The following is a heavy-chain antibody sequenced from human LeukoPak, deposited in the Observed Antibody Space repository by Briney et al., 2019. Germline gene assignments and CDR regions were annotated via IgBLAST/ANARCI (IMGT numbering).Heavy chain of an antibody. CDR2: ISYDGSNK. CDR3: AKGTWIQLWRDAFDI. J-gene: IGHJ3*02. Sequence: PGRSLRLSCAASGFTLSSYGMHWVRQAPGKGLEWVAVISYDGSNKYYADSVKGRFTISRDNSKNTLYLQMNSLRAEDTAVYYCAKGTWIQLWRDAFDIWGQGTMVTVSS. D-gene: IGHD5-18*01. V-gene: IGHV3-30*18. CDR1: GFTLSSYG.